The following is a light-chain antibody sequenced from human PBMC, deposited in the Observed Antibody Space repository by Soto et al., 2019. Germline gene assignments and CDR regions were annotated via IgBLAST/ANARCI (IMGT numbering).Light chain of an antibody. Sequence: QSVLTQPPSVSGAPGQRVTISCTGTSSNIGADYNVHWYRQVPGTAPKLLIYGNNDRPSGVPDRFSGSKSGPSASLAITGLQTEDEADYYYQSYDTGLRGMVFGGGTKLTVL. CDR1: SSNIGADYN. CDR2: GNN. J-gene: IGLJ2*01. V-gene: IGLV1-40*01. CDR3: QSYDTGLRGMV.